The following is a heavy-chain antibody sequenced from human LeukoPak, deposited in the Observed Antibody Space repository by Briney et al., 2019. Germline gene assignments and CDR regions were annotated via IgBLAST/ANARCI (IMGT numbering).Heavy chain of an antibody. Sequence: SVKVSCKASGYTFTSYAISWVRQAPGQGLEWMGRIIPILGIANYAQKFQGRVTITADKSTSTAYMELSSLRSEDTAVYYCAGLFWSGYSWDLYYFDYWGQGTLVTVSS. CDR1: GYTFTSYA. CDR2: IIPILGIA. J-gene: IGHJ4*02. V-gene: IGHV1-69*04. CDR3: AGLFWSGYSWDLYYFDY. D-gene: IGHD3-3*01.